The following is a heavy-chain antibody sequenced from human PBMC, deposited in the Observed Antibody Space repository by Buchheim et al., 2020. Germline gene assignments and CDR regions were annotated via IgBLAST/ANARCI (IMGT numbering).Heavy chain of an antibody. J-gene: IGHJ4*02. V-gene: IGHV3-7*01. CDR2: MNQDGSEK. CDR3: ARDPLRRYDC. Sequence: EVQLVESGGDLVQPGGSLRLSCAASGFTFGSYWMTWVRQAPGKGLEWVATMNQDGSEKYYVDSVKGRFPISRDNAKNALYLQMTCLRVEDTAVYYCARDPLRRYDCWGQGTL. D-gene: IGHD1-1*01. CDR1: GFTFGSYW.